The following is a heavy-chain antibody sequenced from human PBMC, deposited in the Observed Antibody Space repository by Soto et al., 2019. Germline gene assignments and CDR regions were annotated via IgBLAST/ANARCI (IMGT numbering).Heavy chain of an antibody. CDR2: LYVSGST. D-gene: IGHD2-21*01. J-gene: IGHJ6*02. CDR3: VRDCRGGGGNSEYGMDV. Sequence: QVQLQESGPGLVKPSETLSLTCTVSGDSISSFYWSWIRQTAGKGLEWIGRLYVSGSTDYNPSLKMLVSMSVDRSKTQFSLKVTAVTAADTAVDYCVRDCRGGGGNSEYGMDVWGQGTTVTVSS. V-gene: IGHV4-4*07. CDR1: GDSISSFY.